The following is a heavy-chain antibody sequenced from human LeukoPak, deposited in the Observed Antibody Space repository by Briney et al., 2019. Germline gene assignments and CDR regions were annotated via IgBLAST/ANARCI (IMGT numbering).Heavy chain of an antibody. J-gene: IGHJ3*02. Sequence: GASVKVSCKASGGTFSSYAISWVRQAPGQGLEWMGGIIPIFGTANYAQKFQGRVTITTDESTSTAYMELSSLRSEDTAVYYCARDGEVEMASGDAFDIWGQGTMVTVSS. CDR1: GGTFSSYA. V-gene: IGHV1-69*05. CDR2: IIPIFGTA. CDR3: ARDGEVEMASGDAFDI. D-gene: IGHD5-24*01.